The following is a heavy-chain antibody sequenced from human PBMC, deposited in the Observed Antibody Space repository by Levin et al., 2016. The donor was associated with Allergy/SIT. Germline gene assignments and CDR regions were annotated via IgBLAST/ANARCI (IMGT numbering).Heavy chain of an antibody. CDR1: GYTFARSD. V-gene: IGHV1-8*01. CDR2: MNPKSGNT. J-gene: IGHJ6*02. CDR3: ASGVAMGSYYYYGMDV. D-gene: IGHD5-18*01. Sequence: ASVKVSCKASGYTFARSDINWVRQATGQGLEWLGWMNPKSGNTGYAPKFQGRVTMTRNSSINTAYMELSRLRSEDTAVYYCASGVAMGSYYYYGMDVWGQGTTVTVSS.